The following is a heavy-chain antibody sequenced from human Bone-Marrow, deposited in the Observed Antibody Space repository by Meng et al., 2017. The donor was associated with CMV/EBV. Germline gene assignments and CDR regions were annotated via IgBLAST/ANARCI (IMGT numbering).Heavy chain of an antibody. CDR1: GGTFSSYA. Sequence: ASVKVSCKASGGTFSSYAISWVRQAPGQGREWMGWMNPNSGNTGYAQKFQGRVTLTRVTSISTAYMELSSLTSDDTAVYYCARTRIEVEPDGRKIKYYNYGMDVWGQGTTVTVSS. V-gene: IGHV1-8*02. CDR3: ARTRIEVEPDGRKIKYYNYGMDV. CDR2: MNPNSGNT. J-gene: IGHJ6*02. D-gene: IGHD2-2*01.